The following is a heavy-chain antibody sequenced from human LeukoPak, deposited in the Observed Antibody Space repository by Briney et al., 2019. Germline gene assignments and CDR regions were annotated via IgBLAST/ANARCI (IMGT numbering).Heavy chain of an antibody. D-gene: IGHD6-19*01. CDR1: GGSISSGNYY. J-gene: IGHJ4*02. V-gene: IGHV4-61*02. CDR2: IHTSGST. CDR3: ARDYGSGWLY. Sequence: SQTLSLTCTVSGGSISSGNYYWSWIRQPAGKGLEWIGRIHTSGSTNYNPSLKSRVTISVDTSKNQFSLKLSSVTAADTAVYYCARDYGSGWLYWGQGTLVTVSS.